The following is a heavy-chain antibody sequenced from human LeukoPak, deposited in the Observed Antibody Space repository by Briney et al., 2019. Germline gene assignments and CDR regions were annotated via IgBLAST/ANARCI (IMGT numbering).Heavy chain of an antibody. CDR3: ARESGFRGDAFDI. D-gene: IGHD3-10*01. J-gene: IGHJ3*02. Sequence: VGPLRLSCAASGFTFSSYEMNLVRQAPGKGLKWVSYISSSGSTIYYADSVKGRFIISRDNAKNSLYLQMNSLRAEDTAVYYCARESGFRGDAFDIWGQGTMVTVSS. CDR2: ISSSGSTI. V-gene: IGHV3-48*03. CDR1: GFTFSSYE.